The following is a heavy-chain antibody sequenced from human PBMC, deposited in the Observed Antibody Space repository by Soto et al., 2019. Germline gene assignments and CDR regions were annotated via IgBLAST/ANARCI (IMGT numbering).Heavy chain of an antibody. D-gene: IGHD3-22*01. J-gene: IGHJ6*02. CDR2: ISYDGSNK. CDR3: ARGWGYFDSSGFPYLYAMDV. V-gene: IGHV3-30*03. Sequence: GGSLRLSCAVSGFTFSNHGMHWVRQAPGKGLEWVAIISYDGSNKYYGDSVKGRFTVSRDNSKNTLYLQMNSLRAEDTAVYYCARGWGYFDSSGFPYLYAMDVWGQGTTVTVSS. CDR1: GFTFSNHG.